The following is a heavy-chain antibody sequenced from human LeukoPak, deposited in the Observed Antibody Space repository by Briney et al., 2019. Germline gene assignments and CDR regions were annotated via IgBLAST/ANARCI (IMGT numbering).Heavy chain of an antibody. D-gene: IGHD1-26*01. J-gene: IGHJ4*02. CDR1: GFTVSGNS. CDR3: ARDFGQWQLNGGYYFDY. Sequence: GGSLRLSCTVSGFTVSGNSMNWVRQAPGKGLEWVSYISSSGSTIYYADSVKGRFTVSRDHAKNSLYLQMNSLRAEDTAVYYCARDFGQWQLNGGYYFDYWGQGTLVTVSS. V-gene: IGHV3-48*04. CDR2: ISSSGSTI.